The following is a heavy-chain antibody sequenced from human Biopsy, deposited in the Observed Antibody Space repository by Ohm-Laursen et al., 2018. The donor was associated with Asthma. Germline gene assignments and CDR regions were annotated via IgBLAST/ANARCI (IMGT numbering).Heavy chain of an antibody. V-gene: IGHV4-31*02. D-gene: IGHD3-9*01. Sequence: SQTLSLTCNVSGDSIIIGGHYWSWIRQHPGKGLEWIGHIYFSGSAKYNPSLKSRASISVDTSKNQFSLKLSSVTAADTAVYYCARARAFRHDMTGPKTCLAVWGPGTTVIVSS. CDR3: ARARAFRHDMTGPKTCLAV. J-gene: IGHJ6*02. CDR1: GDSIIIGGHY. CDR2: IYFSGSA.